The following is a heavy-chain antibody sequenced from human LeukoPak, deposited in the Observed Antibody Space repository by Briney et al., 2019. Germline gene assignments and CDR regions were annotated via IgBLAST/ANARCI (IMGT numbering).Heavy chain of an antibody. CDR2: INPNSGGT. D-gene: IGHD2-2*01. J-gene: IGHJ4*02. CDR3: ARAGSSTRN. V-gene: IGHV1-2*02. CDR1: GGTFSSYA. Sequence: ASVKVPCKASGGTFSSYAISWVRQAPGQGLEWMGWINPNSGGTNYAQKFQGRVTMTRDTSISTAYMEMSRLRSDDTAVYYCARAGSSTRNWGQGTLVTVSS.